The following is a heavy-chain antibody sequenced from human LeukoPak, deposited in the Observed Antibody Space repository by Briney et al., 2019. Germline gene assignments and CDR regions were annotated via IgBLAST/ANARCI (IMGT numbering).Heavy chain of an antibody. J-gene: IGHJ4*02. CDR3: ARDLMGIAYRGAFYY. CDR2: IKQDGSEK. Sequence: PGGSLRLSCAVSGFTFGNYWMSWVRQAPGKGLEWVANIKQDGSEKYYVDSVKGRFTISRDNAKNSLYLQMNSLRAEDTAVYYCARDLMGIAYRGAFYYWGQGTLVTVSS. CDR1: GFTFGNYW. V-gene: IGHV3-7*03. D-gene: IGHD6-13*01.